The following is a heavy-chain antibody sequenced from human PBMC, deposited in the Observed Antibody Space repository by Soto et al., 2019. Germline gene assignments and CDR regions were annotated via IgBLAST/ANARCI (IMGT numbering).Heavy chain of an antibody. CDR2: IYYSGST. V-gene: IGHV4-59*01. J-gene: IGHJ6*03. CDR3: ARGTPLQTGPDFWSYYYYMDV. D-gene: IGHD3-3*01. CDR1: GGSISSYY. Sequence: PSETLSLTCTVSGGSISSYYWSWIRQPPGKGLEWIGYIYYSGSTNYNPSLKSRVTISVDTSKNQFSLKLSSVTAADTAVYYCARGTPLQTGPDFWSYYYYMDVWGKGTTVTVSS.